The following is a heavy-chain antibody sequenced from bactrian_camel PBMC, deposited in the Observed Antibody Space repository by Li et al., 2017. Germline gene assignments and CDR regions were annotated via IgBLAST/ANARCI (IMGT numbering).Heavy chain of an antibody. J-gene: IGHJ4*01. D-gene: IGHD1*01. CDR2: IDPGGSNT. CDR1: GYDLIPYC. V-gene: IGHV3S40*01. Sequence: VQLVESGGGSAQTGGSLRLACTASGYDLIPYCMGWFREVPGKEREGLATIDPGGSNTHYAVSVKGRFTISHDNAKNSVDLQMNSLKPDDTAVYYCAATGQMLSVAGCRTQGTQVTVS.